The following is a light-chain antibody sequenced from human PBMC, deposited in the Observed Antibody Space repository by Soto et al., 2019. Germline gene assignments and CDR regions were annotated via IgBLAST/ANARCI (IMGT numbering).Light chain of an antibody. Sequence: QSVLTQPASVSGSPGQSITISCTGTSSDVGGYNYVSWYQQHPGKAPKLMIYDVSNRPSGVSNRFSGSKSGNTASLTISGLKAEDEADYYCSSYTSRSTTVFSTGTKLTV. CDR1: SSDVGGYNY. CDR2: DVS. V-gene: IGLV2-14*01. CDR3: SSYTSRSTTV. J-gene: IGLJ1*01.